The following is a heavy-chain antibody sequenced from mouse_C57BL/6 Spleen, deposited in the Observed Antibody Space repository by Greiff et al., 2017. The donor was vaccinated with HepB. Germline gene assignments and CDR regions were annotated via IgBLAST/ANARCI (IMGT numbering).Heavy chain of an antibody. Sequence: EVQLQQSGAELVRPGASVKLSCTASGFNIKDDYMHWVKQRPEQGLEWIGWIDPENGDTEYASKFQGKATITADTSSHTAYLQLSSLTSEDTAVYYCTLITTVVPYYAMDYWGQGTSVTVSS. CDR3: TLITTVVPYYAMDY. J-gene: IGHJ4*01. CDR2: IDPENGDT. D-gene: IGHD1-1*01. V-gene: IGHV14-4*01. CDR1: GFNIKDDY.